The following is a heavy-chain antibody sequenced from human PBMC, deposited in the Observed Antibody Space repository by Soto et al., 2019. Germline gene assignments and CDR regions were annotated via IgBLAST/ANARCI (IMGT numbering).Heavy chain of an antibody. J-gene: IGHJ3*02. Sequence: PSETLSLTCTVSGGSVSSGSYYWSWIRQPPGKGLEWIGYIYYSGSTNYNPSLKSRVTISVDTSKNQFSLKLSSVTAADTAVYYCARSLVGATLNAFDIWGQGTMVTVSS. V-gene: IGHV4-61*01. CDR1: GGSVSSGSYY. CDR3: ARSLVGATLNAFDI. CDR2: IYYSGST. D-gene: IGHD1-26*01.